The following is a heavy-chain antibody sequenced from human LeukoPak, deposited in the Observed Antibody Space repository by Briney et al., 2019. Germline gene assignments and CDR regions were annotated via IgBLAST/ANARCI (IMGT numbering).Heavy chain of an antibody. CDR3: AREGGYGSGSYLDN. D-gene: IGHD3-10*01. J-gene: IGHJ4*02. Sequence: ASVKISCKASGYTFTGYYMHWVRQAPGQGLEWMGWINPNSGGTNYAQKFQGRVTMTRDTSISTAYMELRRLRSDDTAVYYCAREGGYGSGSYLDNWGQGTLVTVSS. CDR1: GYTFTGYY. V-gene: IGHV1-2*02. CDR2: INPNSGGT.